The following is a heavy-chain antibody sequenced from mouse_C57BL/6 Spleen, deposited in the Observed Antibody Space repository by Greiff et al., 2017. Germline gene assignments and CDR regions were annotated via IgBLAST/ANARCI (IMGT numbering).Heavy chain of an antibody. CDR2: INYDGSST. CDR1: GFTFSDYY. D-gene: IGHD3-1*01. V-gene: IGHV5-16*01. CDR3: AKPGHYAMDY. J-gene: IGHJ4*01. Sequence: EVKLEESEGGLVQPGSSMKLSCTASGFTFSDYYMAWVRQVPEKGLEWVANINYDGSSTYYLASLKSRFIISRDKAKNIIYLQMSSLKSEDTATYYCAKPGHYAMDYWGQGTSGTVSS.